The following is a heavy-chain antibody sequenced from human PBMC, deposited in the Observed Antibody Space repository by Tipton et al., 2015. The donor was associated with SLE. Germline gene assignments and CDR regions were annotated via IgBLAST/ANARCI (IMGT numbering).Heavy chain of an antibody. V-gene: IGHV3-53*01. Sequence: SLRLSCAASGFTVSSNYMSWVRQAPGKGLEWVSAIYSGGSTYYADSVKGRFTISRDNSKNTLYLQMNSLRAEDTAVYYCARVPGDAICGVAQGGMDVWGQGTTVSVSS. D-gene: IGHD3-3*01. CDR2: IYSGGST. CDR1: GFTVSSNY. J-gene: IGHJ6*02. CDR3: ARVPGDAICGVAQGGMDV.